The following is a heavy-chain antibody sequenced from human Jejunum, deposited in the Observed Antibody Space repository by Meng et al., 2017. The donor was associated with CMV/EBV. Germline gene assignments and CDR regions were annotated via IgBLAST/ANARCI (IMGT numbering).Heavy chain of an antibody. CDR1: GVTVSRNS. D-gene: IGHD2-2*01. Sequence: GVTVSRNSLSGVRQAPGKGLEWFSIIYSGGTAYYADSVKGRFTISRDNSKNALSLQMGSLRAEDTAVYYCARQTVVAGSYYGMDVWGQGTTVTVSS. CDR3: ARQTVVAGSYYGMDV. CDR2: IYSGGTA. V-gene: IGHV3-66*02. J-gene: IGHJ6*02.